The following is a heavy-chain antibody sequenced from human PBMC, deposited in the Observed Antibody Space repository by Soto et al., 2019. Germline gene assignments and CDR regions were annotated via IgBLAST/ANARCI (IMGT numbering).Heavy chain of an antibody. D-gene: IGHD2-8*02. Sequence: VQLLESGGGLIQPGGSLRLSCATFGFSFSNYAMSWVRQAPGKGLEWVSGFGVDYVTYYADSVRGRFTISRDNSKNTLYLQMNSLRAEDTALYYCAKDKGSFDHTGPDQWGQGTLVTVSS. CDR3: AKDKGSFDHTGPDQ. V-gene: IGHV3-23*01. CDR2: FGVDYVT. J-gene: IGHJ4*02. CDR1: GFSFSNYA.